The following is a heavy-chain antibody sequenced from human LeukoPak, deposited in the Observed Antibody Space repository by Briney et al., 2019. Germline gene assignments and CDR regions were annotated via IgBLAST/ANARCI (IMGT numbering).Heavy chain of an antibody. V-gene: IGHV3-21*01. J-gene: IGHJ4*02. CDR2: ISSSSSYI. D-gene: IGHD5-12*01. CDR3: ARASGGGYTFDY. CDR1: GFTFNNHA. Sequence: GGSLRLSCAASGFTFNNHAMSWVRQAPGKGLEWVSSISSSSSYIYYADSVKGRFTISRDNAKNSLYLQMNSLRAEDTAVYYCARASGGGYTFDYWGQGTLVTVSS.